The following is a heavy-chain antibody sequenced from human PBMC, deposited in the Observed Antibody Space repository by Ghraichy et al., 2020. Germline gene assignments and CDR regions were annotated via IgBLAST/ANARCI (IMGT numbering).Heavy chain of an antibody. D-gene: IGHD1-1*01. CDR2: INDSGSI. V-gene: IGHV4-34*01. Sequence: SETLSLTCAVYGGSFSDYDCTWIRQPPWKGLEWIGEINDSGSIDYNASLKSRVSISLDTSKNQFSLKLSSVTAADTAVYFCARVVFSNNWTPVHWFDPWGQGTLVIVSS. CDR1: GGSFSDYD. J-gene: IGHJ5*02. CDR3: ARVVFSNNWTPVHWFDP.